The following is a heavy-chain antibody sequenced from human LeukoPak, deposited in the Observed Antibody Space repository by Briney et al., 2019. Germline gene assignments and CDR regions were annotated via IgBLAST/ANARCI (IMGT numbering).Heavy chain of an antibody. V-gene: IGHV3-23*01. CDR3: ARGYCSGGSCTWGLFDS. J-gene: IGHJ4*02. CDR2: ISDSGGST. Sequence: PGGSLRLSCVASGFIFSTHAMSWVRLAPGRGLEWVSTISDSGGSTSSPESVKGRFTISRDNSMSTLSLQMKSLRVEDTALSYCARGYCSGGSCTWGLFDSWGQGTLVTVSS. CDR1: GFIFSTHA. D-gene: IGHD2-15*01.